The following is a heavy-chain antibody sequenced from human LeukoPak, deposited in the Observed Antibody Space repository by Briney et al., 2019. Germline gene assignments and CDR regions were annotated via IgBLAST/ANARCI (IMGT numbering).Heavy chain of an antibody. J-gene: IGHJ4*02. V-gene: IGHV3-74*01. Sequence: GGSLRLSCVVSGFTFSSYWMHWVRQAPGKGLVWVSRINSDGSTTTYADSVKGRFTISRDNAKNSQYLQMNSLRAEDTAVYYCARGTTYVWGSYRIYYFDYWGQGTLVTVSS. CDR1: GFTFSSYW. D-gene: IGHD3-16*01. CDR3: ARGTTYVWGSYRIYYFDY. CDR2: INSDGSTT.